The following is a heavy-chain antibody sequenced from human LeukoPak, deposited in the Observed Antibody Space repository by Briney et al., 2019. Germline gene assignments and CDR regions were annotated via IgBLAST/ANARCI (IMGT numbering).Heavy chain of an antibody. J-gene: IGHJ4*02. CDR1: GGSVSSGSYY. Sequence: SETLSLTCTVSGGSVSSGSYYWRWLRQPPGKGLEWIGYIYYSGSTNYNPSLKSRVTISVDTSKNQFSLKLSSVTDADTAVYYCAGDYGDSFDYWGQGTLVTVSS. D-gene: IGHD4-17*01. V-gene: IGHV4-61*01. CDR3: AGDYGDSFDY. CDR2: IYYSGST.